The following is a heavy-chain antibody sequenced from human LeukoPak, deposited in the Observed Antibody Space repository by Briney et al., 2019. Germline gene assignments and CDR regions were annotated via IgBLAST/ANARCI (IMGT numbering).Heavy chain of an antibody. CDR3: ARDMISGSWYVWGNYYYGMDV. Sequence: GGSLRLSCAASGFTFSSYVMHWVRQAPGKGLEWVAVISYDGSNKYYADSVKGRFTISRDNSKNTLYLQMNSLRAEDTAVYYCARDMISGSWYVWGNYYYGMDVWGQGTTVTVSS. CDR1: GFTFSSYV. CDR2: ISYDGSNK. D-gene: IGHD6-13*01. V-gene: IGHV3-30-3*01. J-gene: IGHJ6*02.